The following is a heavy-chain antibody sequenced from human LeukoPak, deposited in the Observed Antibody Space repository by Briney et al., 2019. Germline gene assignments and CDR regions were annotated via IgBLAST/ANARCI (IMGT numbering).Heavy chain of an antibody. D-gene: IGHD6-19*01. J-gene: IGHJ4*02. CDR1: GGSFSGYY. CDR2: IYTSGSA. CDR3: ARVSSAGIWDY. V-gene: IGHV4-4*07. Sequence: SETLSLTCTVSGGSFSGYYWSWIRQPAGKGLEWIGRIYTSGSANYNPSLKSRVTMSVDTSKNQFSLKLSSVTAADTAVYYCARVSSAGIWDYWGQGTLVTVSS.